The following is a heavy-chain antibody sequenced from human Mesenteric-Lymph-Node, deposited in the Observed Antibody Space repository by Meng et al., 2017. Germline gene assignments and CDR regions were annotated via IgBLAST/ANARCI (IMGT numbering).Heavy chain of an antibody. Sequence: PEWGPERVKPSETLSLTCTVSGGSISISSYYWGWIRQPPGKGLEWIGSIYYNGSTYYNPSLKSRVTISVDTSKNQFSLKLNSVTAADTAVYYCARRRYYYGSGSYHSYYFDYWGQGALVTVSS. D-gene: IGHD3-10*01. CDR1: GGSISISSYY. CDR3: ARRRYYYGSGSYHSYYFDY. CDR2: IYYNGST. V-gene: IGHV4-39*01. J-gene: IGHJ4*02.